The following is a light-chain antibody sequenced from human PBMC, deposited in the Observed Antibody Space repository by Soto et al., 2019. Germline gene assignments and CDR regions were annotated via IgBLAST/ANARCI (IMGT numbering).Light chain of an antibody. CDR3: QSYDSSLSGGV. CDR2: GNS. J-gene: IGLJ1*01. CDR1: SSNIGAVYD. Sequence: QPVLTQPPSVSGAPGQRVTISGTGSSSNIGAVYDVHWYQQLPGTAPKLLIYGNSNRPSGVPDRFSGSKSGTSASLAITGLQAEDEADYYCQSYDSSLSGGVFGTGTKVTVL. V-gene: IGLV1-40*01.